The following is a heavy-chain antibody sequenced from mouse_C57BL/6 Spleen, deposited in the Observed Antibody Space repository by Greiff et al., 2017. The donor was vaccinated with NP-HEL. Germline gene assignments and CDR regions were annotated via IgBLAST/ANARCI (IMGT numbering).Heavy chain of an antibody. J-gene: IGHJ2*01. D-gene: IGHD6-2*01. Sequence: VQLQQSGPELVKPGASVKISCKASGYSFTGYYMNWVKQSPEKSLEWIGEINPSTGGTTYNQKFKAKATLTVDKSSSTAYMQLKSLTSEDSAVYYCASGSSLFDYWGQGTTLTVSS. CDR2: INPSTGGT. V-gene: IGHV1-42*01. CDR1: GYSFTGYY. CDR3: ASGSSLFDY.